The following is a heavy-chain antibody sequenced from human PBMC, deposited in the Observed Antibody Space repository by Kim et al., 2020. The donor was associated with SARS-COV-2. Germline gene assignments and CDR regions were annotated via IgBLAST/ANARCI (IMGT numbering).Heavy chain of an antibody. J-gene: IGHJ6*02. CDR2: ISGSGGST. CDR1: GFTFSSYA. V-gene: IGHV3-23*01. Sequence: GGSLRLSCAASGFTFSSYAMSWVRQAPGKGLEWVSAISGSGGSTYYADSVKGRFTISRDNSKNTLYLQMNSLRAEDTAVYYCAKWQGGDPYYYYGMDVWGQGTTVTVSS. CDR3: AKWQGGDPYYYYGMDV. D-gene: IGHD2-21*02.